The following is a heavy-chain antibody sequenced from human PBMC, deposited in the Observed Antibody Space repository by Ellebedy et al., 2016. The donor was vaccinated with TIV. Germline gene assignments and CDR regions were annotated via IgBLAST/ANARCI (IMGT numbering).Heavy chain of an antibody. CDR3: ARENDFRGGDAFDI. CDR1: GGTFSSYA. Sequence: SVKVSXXASGGTFSSYAISWVRQAPGQGLEWMGGIIPIFGTANYAQKFQGRVTITADESTSTAYMELSSLRSEDTAVYYCARENDFRGGDAFDIWGQGTMVTVSS. CDR2: IIPIFGTA. J-gene: IGHJ3*02. V-gene: IGHV1-69*13. D-gene: IGHD3-3*01.